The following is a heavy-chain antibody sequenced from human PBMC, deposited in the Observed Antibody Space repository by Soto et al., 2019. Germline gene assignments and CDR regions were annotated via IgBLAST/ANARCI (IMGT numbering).Heavy chain of an antibody. CDR2: IKYDATST. CDR1: GFTFNNYW. CDR3: ARGALGSCYFDY. J-gene: IGHJ4*02. Sequence: PGGSLSLSCAASGFTFNNYWIHWVRQAPGKGLVWVSRIKYDATSTNYADSVKGRFSISRDNAKNTVYLQMSSLRGDDTAVYYCARGALGSCYFDYWGKGTLLTVSS. V-gene: IGHV3-74*01. D-gene: IGHD3-16*01.